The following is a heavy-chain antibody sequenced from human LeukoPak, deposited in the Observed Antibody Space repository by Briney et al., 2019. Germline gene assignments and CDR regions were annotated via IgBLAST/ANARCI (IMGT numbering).Heavy chain of an antibody. CDR1: GGSFSGYY. CDR3: AREVLDSSSWYIDY. Sequence: SETLSLTCAVYGGSFSGYYWSWIRQPPGKGLEWIGEINHSRSTNYNPSLKSRVTISVDTSKNQFSLKLSSVTAADTAVYYCAREVLDSSSWYIDYWGQGTLVTVSS. D-gene: IGHD6-13*01. V-gene: IGHV4-34*01. CDR2: INHSRST. J-gene: IGHJ4*02.